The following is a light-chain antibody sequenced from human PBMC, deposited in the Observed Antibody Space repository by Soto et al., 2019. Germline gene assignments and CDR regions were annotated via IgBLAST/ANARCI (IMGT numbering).Light chain of an antibody. V-gene: IGKV1-33*01. J-gene: IGKJ2*01. CDR2: DAS. CDR3: QQYGNLPVT. CDR1: QDIYNY. Sequence: DIQMTQSPSSLSASVGDRVTITCQASQDIYNYLNWYQQKSGKAPKLLIYDASNLETGVPSRFSGSGSGTHFTFTISSLQPEDIATYYCQQYGNLPVTFGQGTKLGIK.